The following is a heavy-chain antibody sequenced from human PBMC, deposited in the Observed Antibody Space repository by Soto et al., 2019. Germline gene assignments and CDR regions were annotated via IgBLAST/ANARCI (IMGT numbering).Heavy chain of an antibody. Sequence: GASVKVSCKASGYTFTSYYMHWVRQAPGQGLEWMGIINPSGGSTSYAQKFQGRVTMTRDTSTSTVYMELSSLRSEDTAVYYCVRTYYYDSSGLGPFDYWGQGTLVTVSS. V-gene: IGHV1-46*01. J-gene: IGHJ4*02. CDR1: GYTFTSYY. D-gene: IGHD3-22*01. CDR2: INPSGGST. CDR3: VRTYYYDSSGLGPFDY.